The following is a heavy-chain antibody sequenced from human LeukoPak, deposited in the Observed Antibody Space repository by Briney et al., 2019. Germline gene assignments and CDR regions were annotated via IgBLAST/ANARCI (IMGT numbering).Heavy chain of an antibody. J-gene: IGHJ4*02. CDR3: ARVGRRGYYTLVYYFDY. V-gene: IGHV1-2*02. D-gene: IGHD3-22*01. CDR2: INPNSGGT. CDR1: GYTFTGYY. Sequence: ASVKVSCKASGYTFTGYYMHWVRQAPGQGLGWMGWINPNSGGTNYAQKFQGRVTMTRDTSISTAYMELSRLRSDDTAVYYCARVGRRGYYTLVYYFDYWGQGTLVTVSS.